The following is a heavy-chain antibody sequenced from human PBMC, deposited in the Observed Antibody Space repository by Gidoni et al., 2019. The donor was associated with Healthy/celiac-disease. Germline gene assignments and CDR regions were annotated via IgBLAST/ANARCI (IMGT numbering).Heavy chain of an antibody. CDR3: ARDEEVVDRGGSYYYYGMDV. V-gene: IGHV4-30-4*01. CDR1: GGSISSGDYY. D-gene: IGHD2-15*01. Sequence: QVQLQESGPGLVKPSQTLSLTCTVSGGSISSGDYYWSWIRQPPGKGLEWIGYIYYSGSTYYNPSLKSRVTISVDTSKNQFSLKLSSVTAADTAVYYCARDEEVVDRGGSYYYYGMDVWGQGTTVTVSS. CDR2: IYYSGST. J-gene: IGHJ6*02.